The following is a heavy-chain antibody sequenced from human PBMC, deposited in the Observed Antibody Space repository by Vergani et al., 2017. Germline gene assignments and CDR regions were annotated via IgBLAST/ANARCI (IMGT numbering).Heavy chain of an antibody. Sequence: EVQLLESGGGLVQPGGSLRLSCAASGFTVSSNYMSWVRQAPGKGLEWVSVIYSVGSTYYADSVKGRFTISRDNSKNTLYLQMNSLRAEDTAVYYCARVRDGDYVYFDYWGQGTLVTVSS. D-gene: IGHD4-17*01. V-gene: IGHV3-53*01. J-gene: IGHJ4*02. CDR1: GFTVSSNY. CDR2: IYSVGST. CDR3: ARVRDGDYVYFDY.